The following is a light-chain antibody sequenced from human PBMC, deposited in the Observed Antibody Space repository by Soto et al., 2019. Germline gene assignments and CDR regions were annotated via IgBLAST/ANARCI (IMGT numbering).Light chain of an antibody. J-gene: IGLJ2*01. Sequence: QSVLTQPPSASGTHGQRVTISCSGSSSNIGSNTVNWYQQLPGTAPKLLIYSNNQRPSGVPDRFSGSKSGTSASLAISGLQSEDEADYYCAAWDDSLNGDVVFGGGTKLTVL. CDR2: SNN. CDR3: AAWDDSLNGDVV. CDR1: SSNIGSNT. V-gene: IGLV1-44*01.